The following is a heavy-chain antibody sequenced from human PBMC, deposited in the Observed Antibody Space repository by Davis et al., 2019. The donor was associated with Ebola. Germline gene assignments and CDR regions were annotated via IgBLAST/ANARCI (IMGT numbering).Heavy chain of an antibody. V-gene: IGHV5-51*01. J-gene: IGHJ4*02. CDR1: GYIFTNYW. CDR2: IYPDDSDT. D-gene: IGHD2-2*01. CDR3: ARQGTTSWDS. Sequence: GESLKISCKGSGYIFTNYWLGWVRQMPGKGLEWMGIIYPDDSDTRYSPSFQGQVTFSVDKSIRTAYLHWNSLKASDTATYYCARQGTTSWDSWGQGTLVTVSS.